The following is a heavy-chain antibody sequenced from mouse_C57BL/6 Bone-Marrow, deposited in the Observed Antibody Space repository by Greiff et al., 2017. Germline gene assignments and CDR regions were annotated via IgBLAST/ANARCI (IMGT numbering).Heavy chain of an antibody. D-gene: IGHD1-1*01. V-gene: IGHV14-4*01. Sequence: EVQLQQSGAELVRPGASVKLSCTASGFNIKDDYMHWVKQRPEQGLEWIGWIDPENGDTEYASKFQGKATITADTSSNTAYLQLSSLTSEDSAVYYCTHYYGSSYFDYWGRGTTLTVSS. J-gene: IGHJ2*01. CDR3: THYYGSSYFDY. CDR2: IDPENGDT. CDR1: GFNIKDDY.